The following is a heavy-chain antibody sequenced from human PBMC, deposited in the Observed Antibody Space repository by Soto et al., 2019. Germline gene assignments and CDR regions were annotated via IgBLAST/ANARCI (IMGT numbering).Heavy chain of an antibody. J-gene: IGHJ5*02. CDR1: GGSISSNY. V-gene: IGHV4-59*01. CDR3: ATSRGNFFCP. D-gene: IGHD1-7*01. CDR2: IHYTGST. Sequence: QVQLQESGPGLVKPSETLSLTCTVSGGSISSNYWNWIRQPPGKGLEWIGYIHYTGSTIYNPSLNNRVIISVDTSKNQFTLKLSSVTAADTAIYYCATSRGNFFCPWGQGTLVSVSS.